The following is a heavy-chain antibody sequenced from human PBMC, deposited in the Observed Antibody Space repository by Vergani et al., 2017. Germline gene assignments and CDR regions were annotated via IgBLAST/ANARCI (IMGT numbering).Heavy chain of an antibody. CDR1: GFTFSSYA. CDR3: AKDRGGGNSDPHWFDP. J-gene: IGHJ5*02. Sequence: EVQLLESGGGLVQPGGSLRLSCAASGFTFSSYAMSWVRPAPGKGLEWVSAISGSGGSTYYADSVKGRFTMSRDNSKNPLYLQMNSRRAEDTAVYYYAKDRGGGNSDPHWFDPWGQGTLVTVSS. D-gene: IGHD4-23*01. V-gene: IGHV3-23*01. CDR2: ISGSGGST.